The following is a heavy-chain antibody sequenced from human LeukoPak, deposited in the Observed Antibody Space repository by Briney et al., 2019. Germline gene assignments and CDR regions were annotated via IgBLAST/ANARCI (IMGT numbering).Heavy chain of an antibody. J-gene: IGHJ6*03. CDR3: ARVGVVPAAYYYYYMDV. Sequence: GESLKISCAASGFTFSSYWMSWVRQAPGKGLEWVANIKQDGSEKYYVDSVKGRFTISRDNAKNSLYLQMNSLRAEDTAVYYCARVGVVPAAYYYYYMDVWGKGTTVTVSS. D-gene: IGHD2-2*01. CDR1: GFTFSSYW. CDR2: IKQDGSEK. V-gene: IGHV3-7*01.